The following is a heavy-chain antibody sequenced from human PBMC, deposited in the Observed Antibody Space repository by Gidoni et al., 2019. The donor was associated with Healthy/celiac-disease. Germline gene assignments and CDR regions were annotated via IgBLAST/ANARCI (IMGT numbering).Heavy chain of an antibody. CDR3: ARRGTSYGATDYYYYGMDV. CDR1: GFTFSSYG. Sequence: QVQLVESGGGVVQPGRSLRLSCAASGFTFSSYGMHWVRQAPGQGLEWVAVIWYDGSNKYYADSVKGRFTISRDNSKNTLYLQMNSLRAEDMAVYYCARRGTSYGATDYYYYGMDVWGQGTTVTVSS. D-gene: IGHD4-17*01. CDR2: IWYDGSNK. V-gene: IGHV3-33*01. J-gene: IGHJ6*02.